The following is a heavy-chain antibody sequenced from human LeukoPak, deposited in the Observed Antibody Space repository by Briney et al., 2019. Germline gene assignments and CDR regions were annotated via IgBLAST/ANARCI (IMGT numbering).Heavy chain of an antibody. J-gene: IGHJ4*02. CDR2: IYYSGST. D-gene: IGHD3-10*01. CDR3: ARLQAGIGEFTFDY. Sequence: PSETLSLTCTVSGGSISSGDYYWSWIRQPPGKGLEWIGYIYYSGSTYYNPSLKSRVTISVDTSKNQFSLKLSSVTAADTAVYYCARLQAGIGEFTFDYWGQGTLVTVSS. CDR1: GGSISSGDYY. V-gene: IGHV4-30-4*08.